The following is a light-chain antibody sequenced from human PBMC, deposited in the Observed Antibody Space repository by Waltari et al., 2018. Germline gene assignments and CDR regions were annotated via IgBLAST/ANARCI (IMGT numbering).Light chain of an antibody. CDR2: WAS. Sequence: DIVMTQSPDSLAVSLGERATINCKSSQSVLYTSNNKNYLAWYQQTPGQPPKLLFYWASTRESGVPDRFSGSGSGTDFTLTISGLQAEDVAVYYCQQYYSPPWTFGQGTQVEIK. CDR3: QQYYSPPWT. J-gene: IGKJ1*01. V-gene: IGKV4-1*01. CDR1: QSVLYTSNNKNY.